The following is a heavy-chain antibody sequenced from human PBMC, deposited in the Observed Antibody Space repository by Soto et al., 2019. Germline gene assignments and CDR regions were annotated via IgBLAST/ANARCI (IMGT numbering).Heavy chain of an antibody. D-gene: IGHD3-9*01. Sequence: SETLSLTCTVSGDSISSGDYYWGWIRQHPGKGLEWIGSIYYSGSTYYSTSLKSRVTISVDTSKNQFSLKLSSVTAADTAVYYCVAYYVIFTGYPSLYNWFDPWGPGTLVTVSS. V-gene: IGHV4-39*01. J-gene: IGHJ5*02. CDR2: IYYSGST. CDR3: VAYYVIFTGYPSLYNWFDP. CDR1: GDSISSGDYY.